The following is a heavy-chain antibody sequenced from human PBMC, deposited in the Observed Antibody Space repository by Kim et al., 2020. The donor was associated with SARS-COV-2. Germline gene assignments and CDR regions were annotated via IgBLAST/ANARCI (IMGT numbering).Heavy chain of an antibody. CDR3: ARVYLFNWYFDL. J-gene: IGHJ2*01. CDR1: GYTFTSYD. CDR2: INAGNGNT. V-gene: IGHV1-3*01. Sequence: ASVKVSCKASGYTFTSYDMHWVRQAPGQRLEWMGWINAGNGNTKYSQKFQGRVTITRDTSASTAYIELSSLRSEDTAVYYCARVYLFNWYFDLWGRGTLVTVSS.